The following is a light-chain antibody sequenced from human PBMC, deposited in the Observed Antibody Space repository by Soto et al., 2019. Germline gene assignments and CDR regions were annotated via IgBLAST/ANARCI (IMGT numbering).Light chain of an antibody. Sequence: QAVVTQPASVSGSPGQSITISCTGTSSDVGGYNYVSWYQQHPGKAPKLMIYDVSNRPSGVSNRFSGSKSGNTASLTISGLQTEDEADYYCSSYTFSSTLVVFGGGTKLTVL. J-gene: IGLJ2*01. CDR2: DVS. V-gene: IGLV2-14*03. CDR1: SSDVGGYNY. CDR3: SSYTFSSTLVV.